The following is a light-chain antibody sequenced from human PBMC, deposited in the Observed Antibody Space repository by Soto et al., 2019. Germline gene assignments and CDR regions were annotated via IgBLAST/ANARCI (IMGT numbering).Light chain of an antibody. J-gene: IGKJ5*01. CDR3: QQYNDRPPIT. Sequence: EIVMTQSPVTLSASPGESATLSCRVSQSVDNNVAWYQQKPGQAPRLLIVGSFARATGIPARFSGSGSGSEFTLTISGLQSEDFAVYYCQQYNDRPPITFGQGTRLEI. CDR1: QSVDNN. CDR2: GSF. V-gene: IGKV3-15*01.